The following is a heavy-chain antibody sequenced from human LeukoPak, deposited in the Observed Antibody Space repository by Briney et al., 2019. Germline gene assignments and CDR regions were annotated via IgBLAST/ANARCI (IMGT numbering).Heavy chain of an antibody. CDR2: IKEDGSEK. D-gene: IGHD1-14*01. Sequence: GVSLRLSCAASVFTFSNYWMNWVRQAPGKGLEWVDNIKEDGSEKFYVDSVKGRFIISRDNAKNSLYLQMNSLRAEDMAVYYCARDSQHLNLDYWGQGTLVTVSS. J-gene: IGHJ4*02. V-gene: IGHV3-7*04. CDR3: ARDSQHLNLDY. CDR1: VFTFSNYW.